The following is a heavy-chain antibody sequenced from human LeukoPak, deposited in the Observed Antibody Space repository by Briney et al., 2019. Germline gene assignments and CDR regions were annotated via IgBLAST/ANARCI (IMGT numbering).Heavy chain of an antibody. V-gene: IGHV1-69*04. Sequence: PVKVSCKASGGTFSSYAISWVRQAPGQGLEWMGRIIPILGIANYAQKFQGRVTITADKSTSTAYMELSSLRSEDTAVYYCARPIAVAGTAFDYWGQGTLVTVSS. CDR3: ARPIAVAGTAFDY. CDR1: GGTFSSYA. CDR2: IIPILGIA. D-gene: IGHD6-19*01. J-gene: IGHJ4*02.